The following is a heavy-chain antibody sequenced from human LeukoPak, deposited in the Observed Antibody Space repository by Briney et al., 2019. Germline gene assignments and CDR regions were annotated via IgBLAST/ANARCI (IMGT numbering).Heavy chain of an antibody. Sequence: GGSLRLSCAASGFTFSSYAMHWVRQAPGKGLEWVAVISYDGSNKYYADSVKGRFTISRDNSKNTLYLQMNSLRAEDTAVYYCAKRQSFYGSGWTLDYWGQGTLVTVSS. J-gene: IGHJ4*02. D-gene: IGHD6-19*01. CDR1: GFTFSSYA. V-gene: IGHV3-30-3*02. CDR2: ISYDGSNK. CDR3: AKRQSFYGSGWTLDY.